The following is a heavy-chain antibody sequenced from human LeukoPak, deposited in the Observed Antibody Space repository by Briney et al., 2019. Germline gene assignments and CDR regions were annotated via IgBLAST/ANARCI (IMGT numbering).Heavy chain of an antibody. CDR1: GDTLSSNSAA. CDR3: ASQVFVAGTATGHYPFDY. V-gene: IGHV6-1*01. Sequence: SQTLSLTCALPGDTLSSNSAAWNWIRQSPSRGLEWLVRTYYRPKLYNDYAVSVKRRITINPDTSKNQFSLQLNSVTPEDTAVYYCASQVFVAGTATGHYPFDYWGQGTLVTVSS. J-gene: IGHJ4*02. D-gene: IGHD6-19*01. CDR2: TYYRPKLYN.